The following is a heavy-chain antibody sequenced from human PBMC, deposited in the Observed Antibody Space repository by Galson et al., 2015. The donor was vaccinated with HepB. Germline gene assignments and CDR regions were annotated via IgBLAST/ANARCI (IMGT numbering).Heavy chain of an antibody. D-gene: IGHD2-15*01. CDR3: ARLGACSGGSCSRPFDY. CDR2: IYPGDSDT. J-gene: IGHJ4*02. CDR1: GYSFTSYW. Sequence: QSGAEVKKPGESLKISCKGSGYSFTSYWIGWVRQMPGKGLEWMGIIYPGDSDTRYSPSFQGQVTISADKSISTAYLEWSSLKASDTAMYYCARLGACSGGSCSRPFDYWGQGTLVTVSS. V-gene: IGHV5-51*01.